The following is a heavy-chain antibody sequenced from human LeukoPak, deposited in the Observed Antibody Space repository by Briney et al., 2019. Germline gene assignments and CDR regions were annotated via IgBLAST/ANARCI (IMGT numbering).Heavy chain of an antibody. D-gene: IGHD5-24*01. CDR2: IESKTDGGTT. CDR1: GFTFSNAW. CDR3: TTDLTRDGYNFDY. J-gene: IGHJ4*02. V-gene: IGHV3-15*04. Sequence: GGSLRLSCAASGFTFSNAWMNWVRQAPGKGLEWVGRIESKTDGGTTDYAAPAKGRFTISRDDSKNTLYLQMNSLKTEDTAVYYCTTDLTRDGYNFDYWGQGTLVTVSS.